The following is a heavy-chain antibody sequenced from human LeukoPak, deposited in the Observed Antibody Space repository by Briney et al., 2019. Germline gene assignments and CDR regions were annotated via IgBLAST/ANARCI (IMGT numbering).Heavy chain of an antibody. Sequence: KPSETLSLTCTVSGVSIRSSNSYWGWIRQPPGKGLEWIGSIYYSGNTYYNASLKSQVSISIDTSKNQFSLKLSSVTAADTAVYYCARVAAKTVDYWGQGTLVTVSS. CDR2: IYYSGNT. D-gene: IGHD2-15*01. CDR3: ARVAAKTVDY. CDR1: GVSIRSSNSY. J-gene: IGHJ4*02. V-gene: IGHV4-39*07.